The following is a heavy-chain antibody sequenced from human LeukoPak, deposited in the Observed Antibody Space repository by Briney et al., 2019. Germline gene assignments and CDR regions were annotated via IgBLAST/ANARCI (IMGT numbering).Heavy chain of an antibody. CDR1: GFTFSSYE. V-gene: IGHV3-48*03. CDR2: ISSSGSTI. Sequence: GGSLRLSCAASGFTFSSYEMNWVRQAPGKGLEWVSYISSSGSTIYYADSVKGRFTIPRDNAQNSLYLQMNSLRAEDTAVYYCARVYSSSSLDYWGQGTLVTVSS. J-gene: IGHJ4*02. CDR3: ARVYSSSSLDY. D-gene: IGHD6-6*01.